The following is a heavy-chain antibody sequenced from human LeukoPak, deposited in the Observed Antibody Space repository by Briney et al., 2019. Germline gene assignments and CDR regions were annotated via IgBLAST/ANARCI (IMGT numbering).Heavy chain of an antibody. J-gene: IGHJ4*02. Sequence: GESLKISCKGSGYSFTSYWIGWVRQMPGKGLEWMGIIYPGDSDTGYSPSFQGQVTISADKSISTAYLQWSSLKASDTAMYYCARLAMAVAGHWWSSAFDYWGQGTLVTVSS. CDR3: ARLAMAVAGHWWSSAFDY. CDR1: GYSFTSYW. D-gene: IGHD6-19*01. CDR2: IYPGDSDT. V-gene: IGHV5-51*01.